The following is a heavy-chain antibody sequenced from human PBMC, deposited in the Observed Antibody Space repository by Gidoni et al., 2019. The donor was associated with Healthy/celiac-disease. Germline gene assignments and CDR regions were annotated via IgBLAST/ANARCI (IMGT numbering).Heavy chain of an antibody. CDR1: GFTFSSYG. V-gene: IGHV3-33*01. CDR3: ARGGQWLVPYYFDY. D-gene: IGHD6-19*01. CDR2: IWYDGSNK. J-gene: IGHJ4*02. Sequence: QVQLVESGGGVVQPGRSLRLSCAASGFTFSSYGMHWVRQAPGKGLEWVAVIWYDGSNKYYADSEKGRFTISRDNSKNTLYLQMNSLRAEDTAVYYWARGGQWLVPYYFDYWGQGTLVTVSS.